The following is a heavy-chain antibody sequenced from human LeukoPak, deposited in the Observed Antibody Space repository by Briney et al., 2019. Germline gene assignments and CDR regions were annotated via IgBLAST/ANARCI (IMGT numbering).Heavy chain of an antibody. J-gene: IGHJ2*01. D-gene: IGHD2-15*01. CDR2: IYYTGNN. CDR1: GGSISTYY. CDR3: ARRPSGRMDWYLDL. V-gene: IGHV4-59*08. Sequence: SETLSLTCTISGGSISTYYWSWLRQPPGKGLEWIGYIYYTGNNNYNPSLKSRIPMSVDTAKNHFSLKLNSVTAADTAVYYCARRPSGRMDWYLDLWGRGTLVTVSS.